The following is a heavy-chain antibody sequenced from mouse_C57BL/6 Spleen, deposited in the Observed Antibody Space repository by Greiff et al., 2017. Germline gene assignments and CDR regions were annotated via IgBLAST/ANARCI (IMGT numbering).Heavy chain of an antibody. V-gene: IGHV3-6*01. CDR3: ARDKGTVLDY. D-gene: IGHD3-3*01. CDR2: ISYDGSN. Sequence: ESGPGLVKPSQSLSLTCSVTGYSITSGYYWNWNRQFPGNKLEWMGYISYDGSNNYNPTLKNRISIARDPSKNQFFLKLNAVTTEDTATYYCARDKGTVLDYWGQGTTLTVSS. CDR1: GYSITSGYY. J-gene: IGHJ2*01.